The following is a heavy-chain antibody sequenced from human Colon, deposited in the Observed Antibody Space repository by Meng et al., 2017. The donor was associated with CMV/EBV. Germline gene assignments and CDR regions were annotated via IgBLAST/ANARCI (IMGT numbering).Heavy chain of an antibody. Sequence: SETLSLTCTISGASISSTDYWGWIRQPPGKGLEWIRNIHSSGTTYYDPSLKSRVTISLDTSKNQVSLKVNSVTAAATAMYYCVRGGGIGVTDYWGQGTLVTVSS. J-gene: IGHJ4*02. D-gene: IGHD6-19*01. CDR2: IHSSGTT. V-gene: IGHV4-39*07. CDR3: VRGGGIGVTDY. CDR1: GASISSTDY.